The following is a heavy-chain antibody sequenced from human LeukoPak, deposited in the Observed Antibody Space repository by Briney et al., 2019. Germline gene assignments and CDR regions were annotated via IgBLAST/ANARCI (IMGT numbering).Heavy chain of an antibody. CDR2: IYYSGST. J-gene: IGHJ4*02. V-gene: IGHV4-59*01. CDR1: GGSISSYY. Sequence: SETLSLTCTVSGGSISSYYWSWIRQPPGKGLEWIGYIYYSGSTNYNPSLKSRVTISVDTSKNQFSLKPSSVTAADTAVYYCARDRNWLFDYWGQGTLVTVSS. CDR3: ARDRNWLFDY. D-gene: IGHD1-20*01.